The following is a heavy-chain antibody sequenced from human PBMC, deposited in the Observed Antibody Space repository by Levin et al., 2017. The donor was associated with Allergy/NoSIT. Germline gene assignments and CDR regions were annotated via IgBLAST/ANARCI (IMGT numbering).Heavy chain of an antibody. Sequence: PGGSLRLSCAASGFTFSSYWMHWVRQAPGKGLVWVSRINSDGSSTSYADSVKGRVTISRDNAKNTLYLQMNSLRVEDTAVYYCAKGGGKVFDYWGQGTLVTVSS. V-gene: IGHV3-74*01. CDR1: GFTFSSYW. D-gene: IGHD3-16*01. CDR2: INSDGSST. J-gene: IGHJ4*02. CDR3: AKGGGKVFDY.